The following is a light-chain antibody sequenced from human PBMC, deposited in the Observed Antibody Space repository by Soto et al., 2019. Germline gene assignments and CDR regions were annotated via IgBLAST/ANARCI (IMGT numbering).Light chain of an antibody. CDR1: KLGDKY. V-gene: IGLV3-1*01. Sequence: SYELTQPPSVSVSPGQTASITCSGDKLGDKYACWYQQKPGQSPVLVIYQDSKRPSGIPERFSGSNSGNTATLTISGTQAMDEADYYCQAWDNSIYVVFGGGTKLTVL. J-gene: IGLJ2*01. CDR2: QDS. CDR3: QAWDNSIYVV.